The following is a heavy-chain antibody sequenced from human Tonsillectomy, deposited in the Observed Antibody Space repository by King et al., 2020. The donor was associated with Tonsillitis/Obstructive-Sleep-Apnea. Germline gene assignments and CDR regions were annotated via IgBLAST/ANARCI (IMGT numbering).Heavy chain of an antibody. V-gene: IGHV3-13*04. D-gene: IGHD3-9*01. CDR3: ARGAFDILDGYYMDV. J-gene: IGHJ6*03. Sequence: VQLVESGGGLVQPGGSLRLSCAASGFTFSSYDMHWVRQATGKGLEWVSAIGTAGDTYYPGSVKGRFTISRENAKNSLYLQMNSLRAGDTAVYYCARGAFDILDGYYMDVWGKGTTVTVSS. CDR1: GFTFSSYD. CDR2: IGTAGDT.